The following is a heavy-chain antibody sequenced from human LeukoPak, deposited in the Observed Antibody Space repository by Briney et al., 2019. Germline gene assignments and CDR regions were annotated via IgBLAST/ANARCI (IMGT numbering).Heavy chain of an antibody. Sequence: SETLSLTCTVSGGSISSGSYYWSWIRQPAGKGLEWIVRIYTSGSTNYNPSLKSRVTISVDTAKNQFSLKLSSVTAADTAVYYCARGSGGYDGGVVWFDPWGQGTLVTVSS. D-gene: IGHD5-12*01. J-gene: IGHJ5*02. V-gene: IGHV4-61*02. CDR1: GGSISSGSYY. CDR3: ARGSGGYDGGVVWFDP. CDR2: IYTSGST.